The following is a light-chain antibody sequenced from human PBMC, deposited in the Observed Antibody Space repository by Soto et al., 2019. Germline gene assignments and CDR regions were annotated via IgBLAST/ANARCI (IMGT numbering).Light chain of an antibody. Sequence: DIVMTQSPLSLPVTPGEPASISCTSSQSLLYIDGYNYLDWYLQKPGQPPKLLIYSASNRASGVPARFSGSGSGTDFTLKISRGEAEDVRVYLCMQARQTPFTFGPGTKVDIK. CDR3: MQARQTPFT. J-gene: IGKJ3*01. CDR1: QSLLYIDGYNY. CDR2: SAS. V-gene: IGKV2-28*01.